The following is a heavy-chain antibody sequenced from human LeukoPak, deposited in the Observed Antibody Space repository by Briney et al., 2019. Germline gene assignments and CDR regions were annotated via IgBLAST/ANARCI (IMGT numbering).Heavy chain of an antibody. V-gene: IGHV1-46*01. CDR1: GGTFSSYA. Sequence: GASVKVSCKASGGTFSSYAISWVRQAPGQGLEWMGIINPSGGSTSYAQKFQGRVTMTRDTSTSTVYMELSSLRSEDTAVYYCARLGSIPDYWGQGTLVTVSS. D-gene: IGHD3-10*01. CDR2: INPSGGST. J-gene: IGHJ4*02. CDR3: ARLGSIPDY.